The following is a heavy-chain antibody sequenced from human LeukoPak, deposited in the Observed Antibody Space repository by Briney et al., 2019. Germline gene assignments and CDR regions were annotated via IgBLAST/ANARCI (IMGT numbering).Heavy chain of an antibody. D-gene: IGHD3-22*01. CDR1: GYTFTSYG. J-gene: IGHJ4*02. CDR2: ISAYNGNT. Sequence: GASVKVSRKASGYTFTSYGISWVRQAPGQGLEWMGWISAYNGNTNYAQKLQGRVTMTTDTSTSTAYMELRSLRSDDTAVYYCARVPPDYYDSSGYTYYFDYWGQGTLVTVSS. CDR3: ARVPPDYYDSSGYTYYFDY. V-gene: IGHV1-18*01.